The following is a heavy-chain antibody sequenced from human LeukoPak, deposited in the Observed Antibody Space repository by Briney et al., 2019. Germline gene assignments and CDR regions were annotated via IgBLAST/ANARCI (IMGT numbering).Heavy chain of an antibody. V-gene: IGHV1-18*01. D-gene: IGHD5-12*01. J-gene: IGHJ4*02. CDR1: GYTFTNYG. CDR3: AREGDSGYDYFDY. Sequence: ASVKVSCKASGYTFTNYGFNWVRQAPGQGLEWMGWISAYNGNTNYAQELQGRVTLTTDKSTSTAYMDLRSLRSDDTAVYYCAREGDSGYDYFDYWGQGTLVTVSS. CDR2: ISAYNGNT.